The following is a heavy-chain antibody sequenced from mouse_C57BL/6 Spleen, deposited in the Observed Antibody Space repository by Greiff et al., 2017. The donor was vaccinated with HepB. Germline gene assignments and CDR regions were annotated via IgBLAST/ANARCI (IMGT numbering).Heavy chain of an antibody. V-gene: IGHV8-12*01. CDR3: ARRSNNAMDY. CDR2: IYWDDDK. D-gene: IGHD2-5*01. CDR1: GFSLSTSGMG. Sequence: QVQLQESGPGILQSSQTLSLTCSSSGFSLSTSGMGVSWIRQPSGKGLEWLVNIYWDDDKRYNPSLKSRHTISKDTSSNQVFLKITSVDTADTATYYCARRSNNAMDYWGQGTSVTVSS. J-gene: IGHJ4*01.